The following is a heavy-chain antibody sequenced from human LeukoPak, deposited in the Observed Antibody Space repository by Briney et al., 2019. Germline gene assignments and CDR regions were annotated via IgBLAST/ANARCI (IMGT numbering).Heavy chain of an antibody. V-gene: IGHV3-74*01. J-gene: IGHJ4*02. CDR3: AAMTSVTTGDY. Sequence: GWSLSLSCAASGFIFSSYWMHWVRQAPGRGLVWVSHISSDGSTTNDADSVKGRFTISRDNAKNTLYLQMNRLRAEDTAVYYCAAMTSVTTGDYWGQGTLVTVSS. CDR1: GFIFSSYW. CDR2: ISSDGSTT. D-gene: IGHD4-11*01.